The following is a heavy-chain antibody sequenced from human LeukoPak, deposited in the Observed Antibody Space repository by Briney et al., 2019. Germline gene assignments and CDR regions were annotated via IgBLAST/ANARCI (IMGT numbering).Heavy chain of an antibody. CDR3: ARGRSYSRLFDL. CDR1: GGSISSYY. D-gene: IGHD6-13*01. V-gene: IGHV4-59*12. CDR2: VYYSGST. J-gene: IGHJ2*01. Sequence: KASEARSLTCTVSGGSISSYYWSWIRQPPGKGLEWIGYVYYSGSTNYNPSLESRVTISVDTSKNQFSLKLSSVTAADTAVYYCARGRSYSRLFDLWGRGTLVTVSS.